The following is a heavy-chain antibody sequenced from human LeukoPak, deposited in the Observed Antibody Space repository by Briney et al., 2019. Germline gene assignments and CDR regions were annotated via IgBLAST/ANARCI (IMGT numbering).Heavy chain of an antibody. CDR1: GGSIGASISSFS. Sequence: PSETLSLTCTVSGGSIGASISSFSWSWIRQPAGKGLEWIGRIYTSGSTNYNPSLKSRITMSVDTSKNQFSLKLTSVTAADTAVYFCARAPGRYSGSSPRGGWFDPWGQGTLVTVSS. D-gene: IGHD1-26*01. CDR2: IYTSGST. J-gene: IGHJ5*02. CDR3: ARAPGRYSGSSPRGGWFDP. V-gene: IGHV4-4*07.